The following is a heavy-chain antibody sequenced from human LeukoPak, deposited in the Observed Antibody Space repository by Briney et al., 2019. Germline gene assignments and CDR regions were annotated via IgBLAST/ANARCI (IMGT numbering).Heavy chain of an antibody. J-gene: IGHJ4*02. Sequence: RSSETLSLTCTVSGGSISSGDYYWTWIRQHPGKGLEWIGYIHYCGSTYYNPSLKSRLTISVDTSKNQFSLKVSSVAAADTAVYYCARAKYNSGWYLDYWGQGTLVTVSS. V-gene: IGHV4-31*03. D-gene: IGHD6-19*01. CDR2: IHYCGST. CDR1: GGSISSGDYY. CDR3: ARAKYNSGWYLDY.